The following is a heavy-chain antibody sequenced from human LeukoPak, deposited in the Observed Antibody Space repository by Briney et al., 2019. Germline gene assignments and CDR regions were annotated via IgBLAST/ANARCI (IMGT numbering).Heavy chain of an antibody. V-gene: IGHV3-30*18. Sequence: GRSLRLSCAASRFTFSSYGVHWVSQAPGKGLEWVAVISYDGSNKYYADSVKGRFTISRDNSKNTLHLQMNSLRAEDTAVYYCAKLGTLEAASGYWGQGTLVTVSS. CDR3: AKLGTLEAASGY. J-gene: IGHJ4*02. D-gene: IGHD2-15*01. CDR1: RFTFSSYG. CDR2: ISYDGSNK.